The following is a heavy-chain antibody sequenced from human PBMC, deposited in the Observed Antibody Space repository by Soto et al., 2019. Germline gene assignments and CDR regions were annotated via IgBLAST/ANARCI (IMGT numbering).Heavy chain of an antibody. D-gene: IGHD4-17*01. V-gene: IGHV3-30*18. Sequence: GGSLRLSFAAAGVTFSSYGMRLVRQAPGKGLEWVATISYDGNDNYYADSVNGRFTISRDNSKNTLYLQMNSLRAEDTAVYYCAKGAHDYGDYFDSWGQGTLVTVSS. CDR2: ISYDGNDN. J-gene: IGHJ4*02. CDR3: AKGAHDYGDYFDS. CDR1: GVTFSSYG.